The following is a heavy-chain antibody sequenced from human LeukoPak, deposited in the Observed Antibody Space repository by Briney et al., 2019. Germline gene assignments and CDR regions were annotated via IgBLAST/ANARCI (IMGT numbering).Heavy chain of an antibody. CDR3: ASLHMGITIFGVVSSRENAFDI. CDR2: INPNSGGT. J-gene: IGHJ3*02. D-gene: IGHD3-3*01. V-gene: IGHV1-2*02. CDR1: GYTFTGYY. Sequence: GASVKVSCKASGYTFTGYYMHWVRRAPGQGLEWMGWINPNSGGTNYAQKFQGRVTMPRDTSISTAYMELSRLRSDDTAVYYCASLHMGITIFGVVSSRENAFDIWGQGTMVTVSS.